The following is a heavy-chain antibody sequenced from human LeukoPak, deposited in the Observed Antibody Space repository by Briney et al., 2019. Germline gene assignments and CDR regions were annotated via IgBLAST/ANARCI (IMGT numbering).Heavy chain of an antibody. D-gene: IGHD6-13*01. CDR2: IYTSGST. J-gene: IGHJ4*02. Sequence: SETLSLXCTVSGGSISSYYWSWIRQPAGKGLEWIGRIYTSGSTNYNPSLKSRVTMSVDTSKNQFSLKLSSVTAADTAVYYCARDFSGYSSSWYGEHFDYWGQGTLVTVSS. CDR1: GGSISSYY. V-gene: IGHV4-4*07. CDR3: ARDFSGYSSSWYGEHFDY.